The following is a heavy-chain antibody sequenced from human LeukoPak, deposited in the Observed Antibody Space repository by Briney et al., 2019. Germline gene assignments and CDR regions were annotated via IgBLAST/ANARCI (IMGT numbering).Heavy chain of an antibody. CDR2: IQANSGGT. CDR3: ARDVSSRAAAGPKFDY. CDR1: GYTFTAYY. D-gene: IGHD6-13*01. Sequence: ASVRVSCKTSGYTFTAYYIHWVRQAPGQGLEWMGWIQANSGGTNYAQKFQGRVTMTRDTSISTAYMELSSLRSEDTAVYYCARDVSSRAAAGPKFDYWGQGTLVTVSS. V-gene: IGHV1-2*02. J-gene: IGHJ4*02.